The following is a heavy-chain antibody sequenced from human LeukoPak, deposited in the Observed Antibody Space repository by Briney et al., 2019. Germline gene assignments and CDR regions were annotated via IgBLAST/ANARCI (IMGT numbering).Heavy chain of an antibody. J-gene: IGHJ4*02. CDR2: ISWDSSTI. CDR1: GFTFGPYA. V-gene: IGHV3-48*04. CDR3: ARDADGNTDH. Sequence: GGSLRLSCAASGFTFGPYAMNWVRLAPGRGLQWVAYISWDSSTIHYSDSVRGRFTIFRDNAKNSLYLQMNRLRVEATAVYYCARDADGNTDHWGQGTLVTVSS.